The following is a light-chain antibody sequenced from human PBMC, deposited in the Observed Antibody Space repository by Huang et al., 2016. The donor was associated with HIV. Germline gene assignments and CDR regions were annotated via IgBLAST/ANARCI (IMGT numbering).Light chain of an antibody. Sequence: EIVMTQSPATLSVSPGERATLSCRASQSVAKHFAWYQQKPGQAPRLLIYGASTRATGIPARFSDSGSGTEFTLTISSLQSEDFAVYYCHHYSNWPPTWTFGQGTKVEIK. V-gene: IGKV3-15*01. J-gene: IGKJ1*01. CDR3: HHYSNWPPTWT. CDR2: GAS. CDR1: QSVAKH.